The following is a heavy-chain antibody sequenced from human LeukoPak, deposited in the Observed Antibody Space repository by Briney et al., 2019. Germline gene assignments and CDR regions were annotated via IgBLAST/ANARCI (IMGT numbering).Heavy chain of an antibody. V-gene: IGHV4-34*01. J-gene: IGHJ5*02. Sequence: SETLSLTCAVYGGSFSGYYWSWIRQPPGKGLEWIGEINHSGSTNYNPSLKSRVTISVDTSKNQFSLKLSSVTAADTAVYYCARRPRITMVRGVIITGWFDPWGQGTLVTVSS. CDR1: GGSFSGYY. CDR3: ARRPRITMVRGVIITGWFDP. CDR2: INHSGST. D-gene: IGHD3-10*01.